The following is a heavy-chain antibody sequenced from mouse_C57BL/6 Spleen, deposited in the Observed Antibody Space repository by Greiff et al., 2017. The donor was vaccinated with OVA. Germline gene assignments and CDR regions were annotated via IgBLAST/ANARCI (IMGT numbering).Heavy chain of an antibody. D-gene: IGHD1-1*02. CDR1: GFTFTDYY. CDR2: IRNKANGYTT. V-gene: IGHV7-3*01. CDR3: ARSLCGAMDY. Sequence: EVKVEESGGGLVQPGGSLSLSCAASGFTFTDYYMSWVRQPPGKALEWLGFIRNKANGYTTEYSASVKGRFTISRDNSQSILYLQMNALRAEDSATYYCARSLCGAMDYWGQGTSVTVSS. J-gene: IGHJ4*01.